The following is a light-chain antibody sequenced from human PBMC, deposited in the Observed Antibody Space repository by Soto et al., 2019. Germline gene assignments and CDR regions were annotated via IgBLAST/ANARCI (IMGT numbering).Light chain of an antibody. Sequence: EIVLTQSPGTLSLSPGESATLSCRASQTVSSGSLAWYQQKPGQAPRLLISNASRRATGVPDRFSGSGSGTDFTLTISRLEPEDFAVYFCQQYGTSPVTFGPGTKGDFK. CDR2: NAS. V-gene: IGKV3-20*01. J-gene: IGKJ3*01. CDR1: QTVSSGS. CDR3: QQYGTSPVT.